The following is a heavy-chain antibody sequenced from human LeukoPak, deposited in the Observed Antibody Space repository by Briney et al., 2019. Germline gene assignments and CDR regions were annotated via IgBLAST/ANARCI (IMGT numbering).Heavy chain of an antibody. CDR1: GFTFSSYD. CDR3: ARMDIGYCSSTSCYTAVSWFDP. V-gene: IGHV3-13*01. J-gene: IGHJ5*02. D-gene: IGHD2-2*02. Sequence: GGSLRLSCAASGFTFSSYDFHWVRQAPGKGLEWVSAIGTAGDTYYPGSVKGRFTISRENAKNSLYLQMNSLRAGDTAVYYCARMDIGYCSSTSCYTAVSWFDPWGQGTLVTVSS. CDR2: IGTAGDT.